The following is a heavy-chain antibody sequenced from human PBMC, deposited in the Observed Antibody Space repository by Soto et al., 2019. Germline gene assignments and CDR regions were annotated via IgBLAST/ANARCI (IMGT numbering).Heavy chain of an antibody. Sequence: QVQLVESGGGVVQPGRSLRLSCAASGFTFSNYGMYWVRQAPGKGLEWVAVILNDGSNRYHADSVKDRFTISRDNSKNMLYLKMNSMRAEDTAVYYCARDDEYSGNGMDVWGQGTTVTVS. D-gene: IGHD3-10*01. V-gene: IGHV3-33*01. J-gene: IGHJ6*02. CDR1: GFTFSNYG. CDR3: ARDDEYSGNGMDV. CDR2: ILNDGSNR.